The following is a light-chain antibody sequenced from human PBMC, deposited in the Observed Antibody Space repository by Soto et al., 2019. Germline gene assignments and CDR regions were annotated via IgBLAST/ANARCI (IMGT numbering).Light chain of an antibody. CDR2: DAS. J-gene: IGKJ2*01. Sequence: EIVLTQSPVTLSLYPGERATLSCRASQSVGAYLAWYQQKPGQAPRLLIYDASSRATGIPARFSGSGSGTDFTLTISSLQPDDFATYYCQQYNSYSPYTFGQGTKLEIK. CDR1: QSVGAY. V-gene: IGKV3-11*01. CDR3: QQYNSYSPYT.